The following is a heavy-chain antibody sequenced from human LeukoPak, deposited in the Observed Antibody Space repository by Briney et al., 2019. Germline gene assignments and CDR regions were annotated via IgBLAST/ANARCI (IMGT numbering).Heavy chain of an antibody. V-gene: IGHV4-59*01. CDR3: ARDPSPFYSGSYLGFDP. J-gene: IGHJ5*02. CDR1: GGSIYAYY. Sequence: PSETLSLTCTVSGGSIYAYYWSWIRQPPGKGLEWIGYIYYSGSTNYNPSLKSRVTISVDTSKNQFSLKLSSVTAADTAVYYCARDPSPFYSGSYLGFDPWGQGTLVTVSS. CDR2: IYYSGST. D-gene: IGHD1-26*01.